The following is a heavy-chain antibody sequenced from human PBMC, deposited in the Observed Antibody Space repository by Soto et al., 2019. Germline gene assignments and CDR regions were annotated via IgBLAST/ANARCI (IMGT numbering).Heavy chain of an antibody. D-gene: IGHD5-12*01. CDR3: ARDLDGYNPMRINYCMYV. J-gene: IGHJ6*02. V-gene: IGHV1-69*06. Sequence: SVKVSCKASGGTFSSYAISWVRQAPGQGLEWMGGIIPIFGTANYAQKFQGRVTITADKSTSTAYMELSSLRSEDTAVYYCARDLDGYNPMRINYCMYVWGQGTTVTVCS. CDR2: IIPIFGTA. CDR1: GGTFSSYA.